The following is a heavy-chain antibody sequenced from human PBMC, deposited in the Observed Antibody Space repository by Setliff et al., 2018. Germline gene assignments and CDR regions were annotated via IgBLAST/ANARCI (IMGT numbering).Heavy chain of an antibody. CDR3: AGDRSLGATRRLAF. Sequence: KSSETLSLTCTVSGGAISNYYWSWIRQPPGKGLEWIGYIYSSGSTNYNPSLKSRVAISLDTSKSQFSLRLSSLTAADTAVYYCAGDRSLGATRRLAFWGLGTLVTVSS. D-gene: IGHD1-26*01. V-gene: IGHV4-4*08. CDR1: GGAISNYY. CDR2: IYSSGST. J-gene: IGHJ4*02.